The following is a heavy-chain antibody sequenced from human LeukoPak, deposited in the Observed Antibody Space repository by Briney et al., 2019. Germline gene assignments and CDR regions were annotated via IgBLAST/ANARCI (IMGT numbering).Heavy chain of an antibody. CDR1: GVTFSSYG. J-gene: IGHJ4*02. CDR3: AELGYTDY. CDR2: IRYDGGNK. V-gene: IGHV3-30*02. Sequence: GVSLRLSCAASGVTFSSYGMHWVRQAPGKGLEWVAFIRYDGGNKYYADSVKGRFTISRDNSKNTLYLQMNSLRAEDTAVYYCAELGYTDYWGQGTLVTVSS. D-gene: IGHD6-13*01.